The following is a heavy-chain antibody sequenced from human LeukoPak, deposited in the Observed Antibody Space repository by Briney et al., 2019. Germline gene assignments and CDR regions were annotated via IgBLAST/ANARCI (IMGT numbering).Heavy chain of an antibody. CDR2: ISTSGSTM. CDR3: ASPQWLAF. D-gene: IGHD6-19*01. J-gene: IGHJ4*02. V-gene: IGHV3-48*03. CDR1: GITFSSYE. Sequence: GGSLRLSCVVSGITFSSYEMNWVRQAPGKGLEWVSYISTSGSTMYYADSVKGRFTISRDNAKNSLYLQMNGLRAEDTAIYYCASPQWLAFWGQGTLVTVSS.